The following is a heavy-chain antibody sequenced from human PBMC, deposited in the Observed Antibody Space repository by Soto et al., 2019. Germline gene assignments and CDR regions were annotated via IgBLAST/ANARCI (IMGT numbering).Heavy chain of an antibody. CDR1: GFTFSSYA. J-gene: IGHJ4*02. CDR2: ISGSGGST. Sequence: EVQLLESGGGLVQPGGSLRLSCAGSGFTFSSYAMSWVRQAPGKGRKWVSSISGSGGSTYYADTVKGRLTISRDYSKNTLYLHMTSLRAEDTAVYYSAKAVTAFYYYGSGSEFDYWGQGSLVSVS. CDR3: AKAVTAFYYYGSGSEFDY. D-gene: IGHD3-10*01. V-gene: IGHV3-23*01.